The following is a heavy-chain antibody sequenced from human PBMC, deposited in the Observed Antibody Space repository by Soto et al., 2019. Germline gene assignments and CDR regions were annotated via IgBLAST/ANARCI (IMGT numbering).Heavy chain of an antibody. CDR2: ISGSDNST. CDR3: APMGV. J-gene: IGHJ6*02. Sequence: GGTLRLSCAASGFTFSSYAMCWVRQAPGKGLEWVSAISGSDNSTYYADSVKGRFTISRDKSKNTLYLQMDSLRADDTAVYYCAPMGVWGQGTTVTVSS. V-gene: IGHV3-23*01. CDR1: GFTFSSYA.